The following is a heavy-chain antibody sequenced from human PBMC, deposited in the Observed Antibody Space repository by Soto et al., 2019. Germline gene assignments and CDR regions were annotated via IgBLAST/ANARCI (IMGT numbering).Heavy chain of an antibody. J-gene: IGHJ6*02. CDR1: GDSVTSVSDY. V-gene: IGHV4-61*01. CDR3: ARGVGFGYYYYHMDL. Sequence: SETLSLTCTVSGDSVTSVSDYWSWIRQPPGKGLEWIGYIYYSGSADYNPSLGSRVTISIDTSKNQISLKLTSVTAADTAVYYCARGVGFGYYYYHMDLWGQGTTVTVSS. CDR2: IYYSGSA. D-gene: IGHD3-10*01.